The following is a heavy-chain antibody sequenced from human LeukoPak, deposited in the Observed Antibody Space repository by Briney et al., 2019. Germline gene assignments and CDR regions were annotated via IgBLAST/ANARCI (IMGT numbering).Heavy chain of an antibody. CDR3: SRSLNF. V-gene: IGHV3-7*01. J-gene: IGHJ4*02. CDR1: GFTFSRSC. Sequence: PGGSLRLSCATSGFTFSRSCMDWVRQAPGKGLEWVANIKEDGSETHYVDFAKGRFTISRDNAKNSLFLQVDNLRVEDTAIYYCSRSLNFWGQGTLVTVSP. CDR2: IKEDGSET.